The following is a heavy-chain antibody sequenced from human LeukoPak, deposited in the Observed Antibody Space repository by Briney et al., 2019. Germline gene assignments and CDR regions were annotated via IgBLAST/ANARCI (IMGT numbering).Heavy chain of an antibody. J-gene: IGHJ4*02. Sequence: SETLSLTCTVSDYSISNTYYWGWIRQPPGKGLEWIGNIHHSGITNYNPSLRSRVSISIDTSKNQFSLKLTSLKAADTAVYYCAREGPIQFLEQIDIWGQGTLVTVSS. CDR3: AREGPIQFLEQIDI. D-gene: IGHD3-3*01. CDR2: IHHSGIT. CDR1: DYSISNTYY. V-gene: IGHV4-38-2*02.